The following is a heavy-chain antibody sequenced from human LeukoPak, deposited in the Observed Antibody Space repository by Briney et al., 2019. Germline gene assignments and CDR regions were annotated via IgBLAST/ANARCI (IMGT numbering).Heavy chain of an antibody. J-gene: IGHJ3*02. D-gene: IGHD1-26*01. CDR1: GYTFTNSW. CDR2: IYPSDSDT. V-gene: IGHV5-51*01. Sequence: GESLKISCKGYGYTFTNSWIAWVRQMPGKGLEWMGIIYPSDSDTGYSPSFQGQVTISADKSISTAYLQWSSLKASDTAIYYCARTQWGAFDIWGQGTVVTVSS. CDR3: ARTQWGAFDI.